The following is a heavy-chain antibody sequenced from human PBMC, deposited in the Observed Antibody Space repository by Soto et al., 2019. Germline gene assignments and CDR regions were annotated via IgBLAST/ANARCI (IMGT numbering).Heavy chain of an antibody. CDR3: ARDGNRGFDMDV. Sequence: EVQVVESGGGLVQPGGSLRLSCEGSGFTFSTYNMDWVRQAPGKGLEWVSYITNTGGTIYYADSVRGRFTISRDKAKNTLLLQMNSLRDDDTAVYYCARDGNRGFDMDVWGQGTTVTVSS. V-gene: IGHV3-48*02. CDR2: ITNTGGTI. J-gene: IGHJ6*02. CDR1: GFTFSTYN.